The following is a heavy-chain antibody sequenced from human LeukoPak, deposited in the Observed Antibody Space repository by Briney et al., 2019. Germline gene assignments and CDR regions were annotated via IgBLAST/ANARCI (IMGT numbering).Heavy chain of an antibody. D-gene: IGHD3-10*02. CDR1: GFTFDDYT. V-gene: IGHV3-43*01. CDR2: ISWDGGAT. CDR3: AELGITMIGGV. J-gene: IGHJ6*04. Sequence: PGGSLRLSCAASGFTFDDYTMHWVRQAPGKGLEWVSLISWDGGATNYADSVKGRFTISRDNAKNSLYLQMNSLRAEDTAVYYCAELGITMIGGVWGKGTTVTISS.